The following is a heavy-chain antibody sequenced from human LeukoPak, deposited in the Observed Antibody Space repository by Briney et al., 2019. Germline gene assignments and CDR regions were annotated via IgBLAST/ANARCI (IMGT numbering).Heavy chain of an antibody. CDR2: IDAGNGRT. CDR1: QYSFSDYA. Sequence: ASVKVSCKASQYSFSDYAIHWVRQAPGQRLEWMGWIDAGNGRTKYSQSFQGRLTIIRDTSATTAYMELSSLRSEDTAVYYCASGLGRGNFDYWGQGTLVTVSS. D-gene: IGHD7-27*01. J-gene: IGHJ4*02. V-gene: IGHV1-3*01. CDR3: ASGLGRGNFDY.